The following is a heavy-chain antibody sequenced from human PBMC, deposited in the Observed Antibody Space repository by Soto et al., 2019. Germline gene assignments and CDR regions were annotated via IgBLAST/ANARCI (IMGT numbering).Heavy chain of an antibody. CDR3: ARKERKPAAIWN. J-gene: IGHJ4*02. CDR1: GFSIGSNNS. D-gene: IGHD2-2*01. Sequence: PSETLSLTCAVSGFSIGSNNSWGWIRQPPGKGLEWIGHIYYSGTTQFNPSLKSRATMSIDGAGNQFSLRLSSVTAADTAVYYCARKERKPAAIWNWGQGTLVTVSS. CDR2: IYYSGTT. V-gene: IGHV4-28*01.